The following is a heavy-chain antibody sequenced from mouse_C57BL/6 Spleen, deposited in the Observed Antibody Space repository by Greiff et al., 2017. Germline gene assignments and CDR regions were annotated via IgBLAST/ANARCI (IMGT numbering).Heavy chain of an antibody. CDR3: ARRGDSAWFAY. D-gene: IGHD2-13*01. Sequence: QVQLKQPGAELVRPGSSVKLSCKASGYTFTSYWMDWVKQRPGQGLEWIGNIYPSDSETHYNQKFKDKATLTVDKSSSTAYMQLSSLTSEDSAVYYCARRGDSAWFAYWGQGTLVTVSA. V-gene: IGHV1-61*01. J-gene: IGHJ3*01. CDR1: GYTFTSYW. CDR2: IYPSDSET.